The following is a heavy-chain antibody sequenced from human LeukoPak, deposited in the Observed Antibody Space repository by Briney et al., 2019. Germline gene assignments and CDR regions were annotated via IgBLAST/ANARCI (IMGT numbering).Heavy chain of an antibody. CDR3: AKDSNYDSSGYYLV. J-gene: IGHJ4*02. Sequence: PGRSLRLSCAASGFTFDDYAMHWVRQAPGKGLEWVSGISWNSGSIGYADSVKGRFTISRDNAKNSLYLQMNSLRAEDTALYYCAKDSNYDSSGYYLVWGQGTLVTVSS. CDR1: GFTFDDYA. V-gene: IGHV3-9*01. D-gene: IGHD3-22*01. CDR2: ISWNSGSI.